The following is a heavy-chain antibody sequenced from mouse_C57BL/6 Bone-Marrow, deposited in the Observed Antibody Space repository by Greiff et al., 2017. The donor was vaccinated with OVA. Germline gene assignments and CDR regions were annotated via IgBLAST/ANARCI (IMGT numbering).Heavy chain of an antibody. CDR2: IYPGSGST. D-gene: IGHD1-1*01. V-gene: IGHV1-55*01. Sequence: VQLQQPGAELVKPGASVKMSCKASGYTFTSYWITWVKQRPGPGLEWIGDIYPGSGSTNYNEKFKSKATLTVDTSSRPAYMQLSSLTSEDSAVYYCASDYGSSRYWYFDVWGTGTTVTVSS. J-gene: IGHJ1*03. CDR1: GYTFTSYW. CDR3: ASDYGSSRYWYFDV.